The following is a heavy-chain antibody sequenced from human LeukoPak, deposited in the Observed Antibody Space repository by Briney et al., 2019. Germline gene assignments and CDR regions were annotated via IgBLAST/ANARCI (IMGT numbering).Heavy chain of an antibody. Sequence: ASVKVSCKASGYTFTGCYMHWVRQAPGQGLEWMGWINPNSGGTNYAQKFQGRVTMTRDTSISTAYMELSRLRSDDTAVYYCARVLGASDAFDIWGQGTMVTVSS. D-gene: IGHD1-26*01. J-gene: IGHJ3*02. V-gene: IGHV1-2*02. CDR1: GYTFTGCY. CDR3: ARVLGASDAFDI. CDR2: INPNSGGT.